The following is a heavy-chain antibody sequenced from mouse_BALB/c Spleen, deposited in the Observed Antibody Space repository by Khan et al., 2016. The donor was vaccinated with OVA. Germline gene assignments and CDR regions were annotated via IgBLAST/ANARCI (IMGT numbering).Heavy chain of an antibody. D-gene: IGHD2-4*01. CDR2: ISYSGST. CDR1: GYSITSNYA. J-gene: IGHJ2*02. Sequence: EVQLQESGPGLVKPSQSLYLTCTVTGYSITSNYAWNWIRQFQGNKLEWMGYISYSGSTNYNQSLKSRITITRDKSKNQFFLQLNSLTTEDTAICYCAGCNYDGYYFDYWGQGTSLTVSA. V-gene: IGHV3-2*02. CDR3: AGCNYDGYYFDY.